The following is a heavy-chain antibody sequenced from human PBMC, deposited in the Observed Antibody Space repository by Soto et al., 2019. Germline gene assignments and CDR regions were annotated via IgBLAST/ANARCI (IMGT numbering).Heavy chain of an antibody. CDR1: GLTFSLYG. Sequence: GGSLRLSCAVSGLTFSLYGMHWVRKAPGKGLERVAFISYEGRKKYYADSVQGRFTISRENSKNTLSLQLDSLRPEDTAADYCAKGRDYTPLRWQYFDNWGQGTKVTVYS. D-gene: IGHD3-3*01. V-gene: IGHV3-30*18. J-gene: IGHJ4*02. CDR2: ISYEGRKK. CDR3: AKGRDYTPLRWQYFDN.